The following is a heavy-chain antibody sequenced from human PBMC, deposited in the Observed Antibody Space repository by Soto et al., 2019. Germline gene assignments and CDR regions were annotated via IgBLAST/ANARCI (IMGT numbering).Heavy chain of an antibody. D-gene: IGHD3-10*01. CDR2: INAGNGNT. Sequence: GASVKVSCKASGYTFTSYAMHWVRQAPGQRLEWMGWINAGNGNTKYSQKFQGRVTITRDTSASTAYMELSSLRSEDTAVYYCARETMVRGVMAPGSFDYRGQGTLVTVSS. CDR1: GYTFTSYA. J-gene: IGHJ4*02. CDR3: ARETMVRGVMAPGSFDY. V-gene: IGHV1-3*01.